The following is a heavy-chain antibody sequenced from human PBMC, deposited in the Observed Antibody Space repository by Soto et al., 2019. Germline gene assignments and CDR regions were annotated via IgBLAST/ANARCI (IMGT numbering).Heavy chain of an antibody. J-gene: IGHJ4*02. CDR3: ARDLGQQLFDY. Sequence: QVQLVQSGAEVKKPGASVKVSCKASGYTFTSYGISWVRQAPGQGLEWMGWISGHNGNKKYTQKLQGRVSMTTDTSTSTAYMELRSLRSDDTAVYYCARDLGQQLFDYWGQGTLVTVSS. D-gene: IGHD6-13*01. CDR2: ISGHNGNK. V-gene: IGHV1-18*01. CDR1: GYTFTSYG.